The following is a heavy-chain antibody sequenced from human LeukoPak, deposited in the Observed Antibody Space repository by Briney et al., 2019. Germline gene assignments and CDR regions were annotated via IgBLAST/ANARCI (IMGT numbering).Heavy chain of an antibody. J-gene: IGHJ4*02. Sequence: GESLKISCKGSGYSFTNYWIAWVRQAPGKGLEGVAVIWYDGSNKYYAASVKGRFTTSSDNAKNTLYLQMQNLRAEDTAVYYCARGGNTFMVRGVHLDYWGQGPLVPVFS. V-gene: IGHV3-33*01. CDR1: GYSFTNYW. CDR2: IWYDGSNK. CDR3: ARGGNTFMVRGVHLDY. D-gene: IGHD3-10*01.